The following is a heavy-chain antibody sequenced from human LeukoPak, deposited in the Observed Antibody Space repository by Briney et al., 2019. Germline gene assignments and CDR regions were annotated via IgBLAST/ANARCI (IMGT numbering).Heavy chain of an antibody. CDR3: ARATSLYDSSGYYFFFDP. CDR2: MNSNSGNT. V-gene: IGHV1-8*01. D-gene: IGHD3-22*01. CDR1: GYTFTNYD. Sequence: ASVKVSCKASGYTFTNYDIMWVRQATGQGPEWMGWMNSNSGNTGSAQKFQGRVTMTRNTSISTAYMELSSLRSEDTAVYYCARATSLYDSSGYYFFFDPWGQGTLVTVSS. J-gene: IGHJ5*02.